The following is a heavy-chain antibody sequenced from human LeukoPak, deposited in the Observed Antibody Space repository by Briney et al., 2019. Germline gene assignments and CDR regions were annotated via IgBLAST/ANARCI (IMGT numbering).Heavy chain of an antibody. CDR1: GFTFSDYS. D-gene: IGHD4-17*01. CDR3: SKKGQSEDYGKPG. Sequence: GGSLRLSCEASGFTFSDYSMNWVRQAPGKGLEWVSSISSSGNYIYDADSVKGRFTVSRDNAKNSLYLQMSSLRADDTAVYYCSKKGQSEDYGKPGWGQGTLVTVSS. CDR2: ISSSGNYI. J-gene: IGHJ4*02. V-gene: IGHV3-21*04.